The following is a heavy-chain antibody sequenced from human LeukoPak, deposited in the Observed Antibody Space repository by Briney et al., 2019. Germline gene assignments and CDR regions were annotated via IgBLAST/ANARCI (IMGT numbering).Heavy chain of an antibody. CDR2: INPNSGGT. Sequence: VKVSCKASXYTFTGYYMHWVRQAPGQGLEWMGWINPNSGGTNYAQKFQGRVTMTRDTSISTAYMELSRLRSDDTAVYYCARVTIQLWLAFDYWGQGTLVTVSS. CDR3: ARVTIQLWLAFDY. V-gene: IGHV1-2*02. CDR1: XYTFTGYY. D-gene: IGHD5-18*01. J-gene: IGHJ4*02.